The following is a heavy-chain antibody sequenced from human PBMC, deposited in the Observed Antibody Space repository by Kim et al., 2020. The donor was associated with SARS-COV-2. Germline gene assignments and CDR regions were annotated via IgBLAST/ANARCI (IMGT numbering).Heavy chain of an antibody. J-gene: IGHJ6*02. CDR2: IRSKANSYAT. CDR3: TRFQYVGATGGRYYYYGMDV. Sequence: GGSLRLSCAASGFTFSGSAMHWVRQASGKGLEWVGRIRSKANSYATAYAASVKGRFTISRDDSKNTAYLQMNSLKTEDTAVYYCTRFQYVGATGGRYYYYGMDVWGQGTTVTVSS. D-gene: IGHD1-26*01. V-gene: IGHV3-73*01. CDR1: GFTFSGSA.